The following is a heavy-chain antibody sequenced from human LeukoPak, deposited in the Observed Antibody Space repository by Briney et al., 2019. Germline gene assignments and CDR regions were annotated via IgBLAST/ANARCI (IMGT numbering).Heavy chain of an antibody. CDR2: ISGSGGST. CDR3: AKTAGGLVRGVIHPTRNYYYMDV. CDR1: GFTFSSYG. J-gene: IGHJ6*03. D-gene: IGHD3-10*01. V-gene: IGHV3-23*01. Sequence: GGTLRLSCAASGFTFSSYGMSWVRQAPGKGLEWVSAISGSGGSTYYADSVKGRFTISRDNSKNTLYLQMNSLRAEDTAVCYCAKTAGGLVRGVIHPTRNYYYMDVWGKGTTVTISS.